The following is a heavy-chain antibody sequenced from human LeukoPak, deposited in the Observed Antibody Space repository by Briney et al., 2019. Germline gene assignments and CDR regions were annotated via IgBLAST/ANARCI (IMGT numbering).Heavy chain of an antibody. CDR2: IYSGGST. D-gene: IGHD5-24*01. CDR3: ARDSRRDGYNYQDRSSYYFDY. Sequence: GGSLRLSCAASGFTVSSNYMSWVRQAPAKGLEWVSVIYSGGSTYYADSVKGRFTISRDNSKNTLYLQMNSLRAEDTAMYYCARDSRRDGYNYQDRSSYYFDYWGQGTLVTVSS. J-gene: IGHJ4*02. CDR1: GFTVSSNY. V-gene: IGHV3-53*01.